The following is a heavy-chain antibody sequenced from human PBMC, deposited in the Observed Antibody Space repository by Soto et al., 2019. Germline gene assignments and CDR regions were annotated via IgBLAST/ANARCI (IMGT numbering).Heavy chain of an antibody. CDR1: GYAFISHG. V-gene: IGHV1-18*01. Sequence: QVHMEQSGAEVRRPGASLNVSCKASGYAFISHGVTWVRQAPGQGLEWMGWINPYNGNTNYAQKFQGRVTLTADKTTSTAYMELRSLRADDTALYYCARSPRISRAGDVWGTGTAVVVSS. CDR2: INPYNGNT. J-gene: IGHJ6*04. CDR3: ARSPRISRAGDV.